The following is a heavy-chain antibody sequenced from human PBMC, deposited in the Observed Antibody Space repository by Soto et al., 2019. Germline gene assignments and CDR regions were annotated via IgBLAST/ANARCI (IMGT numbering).Heavy chain of an antibody. CDR2: INHSGST. J-gene: IGHJ5*02. V-gene: IGHV4-34*01. D-gene: IGHD1-7*01. Sequence: SETLSLTCAVYGGSFSCYYWSWIRQPPGKGLEWIGEINHSGSTNYNPSLKSRVTISVDTSKNQFSLKLSSVTAADTAVYYCARNTLGGELENWFDPWGQGTLVTVSS. CDR3: ARNTLGGELENWFDP. CDR1: GGSFSCYY.